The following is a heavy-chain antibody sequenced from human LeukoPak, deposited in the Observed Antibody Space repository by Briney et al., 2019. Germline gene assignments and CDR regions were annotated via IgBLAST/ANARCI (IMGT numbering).Heavy chain of an antibody. CDR3: ARDLSLYCSGGSCYSLNY. J-gene: IGHJ4*02. V-gene: IGHV3-7*01. CDR2: IKQDGSEK. Sequence: GGSLRLSCAASGFTFSSYWMSWVRQAPGKGLEWVANIKQDGSEKYYVDSVKGRFTISRDNAKNSLYLQMNSLRAEDTAVYYCARDLSLYCSGGSCYSLNYWGQGTLVTVTS. D-gene: IGHD2-15*01. CDR1: GFTFSSYW.